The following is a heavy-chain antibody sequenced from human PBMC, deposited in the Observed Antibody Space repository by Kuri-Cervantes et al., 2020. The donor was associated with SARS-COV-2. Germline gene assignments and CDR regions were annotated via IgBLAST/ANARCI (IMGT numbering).Heavy chain of an antibody. Sequence: GGSLRLSCAASGFTFSSYWMHWVRQAPGKGLVWVSRINSDGSSTSYADSVKGRFTISRDNAKNTLYLQMNSLGAEDTAVYYCARSGSGYYYSWYFDLWGRGTLVTVSS. CDR3: ARSGSGYYYSWYFDL. V-gene: IGHV3-74*01. CDR2: INSDGSST. J-gene: IGHJ2*01. D-gene: IGHD3-22*01. CDR1: GFTFSSYW.